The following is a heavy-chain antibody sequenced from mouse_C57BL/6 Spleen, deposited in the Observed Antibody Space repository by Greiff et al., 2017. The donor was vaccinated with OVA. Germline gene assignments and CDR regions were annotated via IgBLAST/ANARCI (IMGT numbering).Heavy chain of an antibody. Sequence: QVQLKQPGAELVMPGASVKLSCKASGYTFTSYWMHWVKQRPGQGLEWIGEIDPSDSYTNYNQKFKGKSTLTVDKSSSTAYMQLSSLTSEDSAVYYCARLNYGSSGAMDYWGQGTSVTVSS. CDR1: GYTFTSYW. CDR3: ARLNYGSSGAMDY. D-gene: IGHD1-1*01. CDR2: IDPSDSYT. V-gene: IGHV1-69*01. J-gene: IGHJ4*01.